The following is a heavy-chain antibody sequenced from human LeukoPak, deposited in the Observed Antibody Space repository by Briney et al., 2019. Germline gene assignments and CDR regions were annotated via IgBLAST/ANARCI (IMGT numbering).Heavy chain of an antibody. CDR2: ISSNGGST. Sequence: GGSLRLSCSASGFTFSSYAMHWVRQAPGKGLEYVSAISSNGGSTYYADSVKGRLTISRDNAENSLYLQMNSLRAEDTAVYYCARARDYGSGRANAFDIWGQGTMVTVSS. CDR3: ARARDYGSGRANAFDI. CDR1: GFTFSSYA. J-gene: IGHJ3*02. V-gene: IGHV3-64*04. D-gene: IGHD3-10*01.